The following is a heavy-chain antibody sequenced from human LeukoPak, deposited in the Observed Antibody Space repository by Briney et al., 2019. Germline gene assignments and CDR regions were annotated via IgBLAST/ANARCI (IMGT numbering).Heavy chain of an antibody. Sequence: GGSLRLSCAASGFTFSSYAMSWVRQAPGKGLEWVSAISGSGGSTYYADSVKGRFTISRDNSKNTLYLQMNSLRAEDTAVYYCATHSSSWYGTSFDYWGQGTLVTVSS. CDR1: GFTFSSYA. CDR2: ISGSGGST. D-gene: IGHD6-13*01. CDR3: ATHSSSWYGTSFDY. V-gene: IGHV3-23*01. J-gene: IGHJ4*02.